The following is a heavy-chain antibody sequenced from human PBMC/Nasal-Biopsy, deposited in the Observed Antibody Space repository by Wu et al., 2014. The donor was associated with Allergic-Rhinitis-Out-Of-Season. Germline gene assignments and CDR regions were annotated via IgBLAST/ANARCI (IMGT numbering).Heavy chain of an antibody. J-gene: IGHJ5*02. CDR2: IIPIGDTS. V-gene: IGHV1-69*13. Sequence: VKVSCKVIGGTFSSSSISWVRQAPGQGPEWMGAIIPIGDTSRYAREFQGRVTITADESSRTVYMDLGRLTSGDTAVYYCARDEVGDSIQGYFAPWGQGTL. CDR3: ARDEVGDSIQGYFAP. D-gene: IGHD1-26*01. CDR1: GGTFSSSS.